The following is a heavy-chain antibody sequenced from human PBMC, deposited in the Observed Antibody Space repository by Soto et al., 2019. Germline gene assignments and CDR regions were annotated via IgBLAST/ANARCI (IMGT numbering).Heavy chain of an antibody. CDR2: ISYDGSNK. CDR3: AKDPYDISGYPGGGLDY. D-gene: IGHD3-22*01. J-gene: IGHJ4*02. Sequence: PGGSLRLSCAASGVTFSSYGMHWVRQAPGKGLEWVAVISYDGSNKYYADSVKGRFTISRDNSKNTLYLQMNSLRAEDTAVYYCAKDPYDISGYPGGGLDYWGQGA. CDR1: GVTFSSYG. V-gene: IGHV3-30*18.